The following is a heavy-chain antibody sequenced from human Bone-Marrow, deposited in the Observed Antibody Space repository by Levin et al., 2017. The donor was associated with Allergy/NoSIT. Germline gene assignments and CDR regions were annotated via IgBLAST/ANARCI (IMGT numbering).Heavy chain of an antibody. CDR2: INPDGTST. CDR3: AREPSNSWYYFDQ. CDR1: GFTFNTYW. D-gene: IGHD6-13*01. Sequence: GGSLRLSCEASGFTFNTYWMHWVRQAPGKGLLWVARINPDGTSTYYADFLKARLTISRDNAKNTLFLQIDSLRAEDTAVYYCAREPSNSWYYFDQWGQGTLVTVSS. J-gene: IGHJ4*02. V-gene: IGHV3-74*01.